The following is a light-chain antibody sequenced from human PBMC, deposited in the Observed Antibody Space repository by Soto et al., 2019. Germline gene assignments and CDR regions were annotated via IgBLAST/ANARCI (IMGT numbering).Light chain of an antibody. J-gene: IGKJ4*01. V-gene: IGKV1-33*01. CDR1: QDISNY. Sequence: DLQMTQSPSSLSASVGDRVTITCQASQDISNYLNWYQQKPGKAPKLLIYDASNLETGVPSRFSGSGSGTDFTFTISSLQPEDIATYCCQQQLTFGGGTKVEIK. CDR2: DAS. CDR3: QQQLT.